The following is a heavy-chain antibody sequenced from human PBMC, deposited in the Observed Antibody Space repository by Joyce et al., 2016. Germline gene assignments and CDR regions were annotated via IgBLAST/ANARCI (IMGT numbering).Heavy chain of an antibody. CDR3: ARFAGLGSAWYWYFDL. V-gene: IGHV4-59*01. D-gene: IGHD6-13*01. CDR1: GGSFNSAY. CDR2: IYYSGST. J-gene: IGHJ2*01. Sequence: QVQLQESGPGLVKPSETLSLTCTVSGGSFNSAYWSWLRQSPGKGLELIGYIYYSGSTNYNPALKSRVTVSLDTSKKQCSLNLRPVTPADTAVYYCARFAGLGSAWYWYFDLWGRGTLVTVSS.